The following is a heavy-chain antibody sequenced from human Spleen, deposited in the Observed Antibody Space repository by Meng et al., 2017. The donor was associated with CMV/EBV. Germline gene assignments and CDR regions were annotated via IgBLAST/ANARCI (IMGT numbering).Heavy chain of an antibody. CDR1: GFTFDDYT. V-gene: IGHV3-43*01. D-gene: IGHD2-2*01. J-gene: IGHJ6*02. CDR3: AKDSCSSTSCYYYYYYGMDV. CDR2: ISWDGGSI. Sequence: GGSLRLSCAASGFTFDDYTMHWVRQAPGKGLEWVSLISWDGGSIYYADSVKGRFTISRDNSKNSLYLQMNSLRTEDTALYYCAKDSCSSTSCYYYYYYGMDVWGQGTTVTVSS.